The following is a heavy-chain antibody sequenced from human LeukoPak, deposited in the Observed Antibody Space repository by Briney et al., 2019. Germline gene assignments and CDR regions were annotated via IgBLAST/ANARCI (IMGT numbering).Heavy chain of an antibody. CDR1: GFTFSSYA. CDR3: ARDVRSSWYGHYYYGMDV. V-gene: IGHV3-30*04. CDR2: ISYDGSNK. J-gene: IGHJ6*04. Sequence: GRSLRLSCAASGFTFSSYAMHWVRQAPGKGLEWVAVISYDGSNKYYADSVKGRFTISRGNSKNTLYLQMNSLRAEDTAVYYCARDVRSSWYGHYYYGMDVWGKGTTVTVSS. D-gene: IGHD6-13*01.